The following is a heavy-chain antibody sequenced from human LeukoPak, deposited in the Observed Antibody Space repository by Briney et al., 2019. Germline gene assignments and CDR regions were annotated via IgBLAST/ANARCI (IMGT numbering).Heavy chain of an antibody. D-gene: IGHD3-22*01. J-gene: IGHJ3*02. CDR1: GFTFDDYG. CDR3: ARGNYYDSSGYHDTLDI. V-gene: IGHV3-74*01. Sequence: GGSLRLSCAASGFTFDDYGMSWVRQAPGKGLVWVSRIYSDGSSTSYADSVKGRFTISRDNAKNTLYLQMNSLRAEDTAVYYCARGNYYDSSGYHDTLDIWGQGTLVTVSS. CDR2: IYSDGSST.